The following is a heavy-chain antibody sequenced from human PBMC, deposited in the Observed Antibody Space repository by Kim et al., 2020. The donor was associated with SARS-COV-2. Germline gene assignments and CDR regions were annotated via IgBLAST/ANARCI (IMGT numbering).Heavy chain of an antibody. CDR3: ARGGYQLRTDY. CDR2: INHSGST. D-gene: IGHD2-2*01. CDR1: GGSFSGYY. V-gene: IGHV4-34*01. Sequence: SETLSLTCAVYGGSFSGYYWSWIRQPPGKGLEWIGEINHSGSTNYNPSLKSRVTISVDTSKNQFSLKLSSVTAADTAVYYCARGGYQLRTDYWGQGTLVTVSS. J-gene: IGHJ4*02.